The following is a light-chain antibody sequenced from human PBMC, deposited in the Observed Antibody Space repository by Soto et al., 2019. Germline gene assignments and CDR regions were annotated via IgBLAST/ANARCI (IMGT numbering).Light chain of an antibody. CDR2: DVT. V-gene: IGLV2-14*03. J-gene: IGLJ2*01. Sequence: QSALTQPASVSGSPGQSITISCTGSSSDVANYNYVSWYQQHPGKAPKIMIFDVTFRPSGVSNRFSGSKSGSTASLTISGLQPEDEAYYYCSSFTTPSTLVVFGGGTKVTVL. CDR1: SSDVANYNY. CDR3: SSFTTPSTLVV.